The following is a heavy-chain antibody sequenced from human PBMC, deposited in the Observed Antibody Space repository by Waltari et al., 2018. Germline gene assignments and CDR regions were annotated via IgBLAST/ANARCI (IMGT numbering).Heavy chain of an antibody. V-gene: IGHV3-73*01. Sequence: EVQLVESGGGLVQPGGSLKLSCAASGFTFSGSAMHWVRQASGKGLEWVGRIRSKANSYAKAYAASVKGRFTISRDDSKNTAYLQMNSLKTEDTAVYYCTSIAVAAGDYWGQGTLVTVSS. CDR3: TSIAVAAGDY. CDR1: GFTFSGSA. CDR2: IRSKANSYAK. D-gene: IGHD6-19*01. J-gene: IGHJ4*02.